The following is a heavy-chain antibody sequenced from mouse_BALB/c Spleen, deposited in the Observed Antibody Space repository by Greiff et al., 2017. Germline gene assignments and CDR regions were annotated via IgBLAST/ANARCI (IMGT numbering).Heavy chain of an antibody. V-gene: IGHV1S22*01. J-gene: IGHJ4*01. CDR3: TRWGKDAMDY. D-gene: IGHD2-1*01. CDR1: GYTFTSYW. CDR2: IYPGSGST. Sequence: LQQPGSELVRPGASVKLSCKASGYTFTSYWMHWVKQRPGQGLEWIGNIYPGSGSTNYDEKFKSKATLTVDTSSSTAYMQLSSLTSEDSAVYYCTRWGKDAMDYWGQGTSVTVAS.